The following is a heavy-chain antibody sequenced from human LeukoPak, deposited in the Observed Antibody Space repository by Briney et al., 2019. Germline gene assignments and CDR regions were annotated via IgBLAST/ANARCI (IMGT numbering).Heavy chain of an antibody. Sequence: GGSLRLSCAAAGFTFSSYAMSWVRQAPGEGLEWVSAISGSGGSTYYGGSVKGRFTISRDNSKNTLYLQMNSLRADDTAVYYCAKHRRMIVVVPAFDIWGQGTMVTVSS. D-gene: IGHD3-22*01. CDR1: GFTFSSYA. V-gene: IGHV3-23*01. CDR3: AKHRRMIVVVPAFDI. J-gene: IGHJ3*02. CDR2: ISGSGGST.